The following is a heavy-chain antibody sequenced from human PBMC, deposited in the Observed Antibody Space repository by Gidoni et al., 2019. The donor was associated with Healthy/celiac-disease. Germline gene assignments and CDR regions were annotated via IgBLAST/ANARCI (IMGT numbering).Heavy chain of an antibody. D-gene: IGHD3-3*01. CDR1: GYTFTSYG. J-gene: IGHJ5*02. CDR3: ARVAVERYYDFWSGYYYNWFDP. V-gene: IGHV1-18*01. CDR2: ISAYNGNT. Sequence: QVQLVQSGAEVKKPGASVKVSCKASGYTFTSYGISWVRQAPGQGLEWMGWISAYNGNTNYAQKLQGRVTMTTDTSTSTAYMELRSLRSDDTAVYYCARVAVERYYDFWSGYYYNWFDPWGQGTLVTVSS.